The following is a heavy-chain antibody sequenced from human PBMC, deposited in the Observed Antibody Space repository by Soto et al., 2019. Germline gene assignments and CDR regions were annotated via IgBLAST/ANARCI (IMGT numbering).Heavy chain of an antibody. D-gene: IGHD3-22*01. CDR1: GDLVCRNSVA. J-gene: IGHJ4*02. CDR2: TYYRSKWYN. V-gene: IGHV6-1*01. Sequence: SQTHSLTYAISGDLVCRNSVAWNLIRQSPSRGLEWLGRTYYRSKWYNDYAVSVKSRITINPDTSENQFSLQLNSVTPEDTAVYYCARETHYYGSSGHFDYWGQGTLVTVSA. CDR3: ARETHYYGSSGHFDY.